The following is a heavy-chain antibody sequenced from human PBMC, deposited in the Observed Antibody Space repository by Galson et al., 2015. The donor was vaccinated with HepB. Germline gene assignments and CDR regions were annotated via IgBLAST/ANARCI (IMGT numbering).Heavy chain of an antibody. Sequence: SLRLSCAASGFTFGDYAMSWFRQAPGKGLERVGFIRSKAYGGTTEYAASVKGRFTISRDDSKSIAYLQMNSLKTEDTAVYYCTRADSSGYYYVDFDYWGQGTLVTVSS. V-gene: IGHV3-49*03. J-gene: IGHJ4*02. D-gene: IGHD3-22*01. CDR2: IRSKAYGGTT. CDR3: TRADSSGYYYVDFDY. CDR1: GFTFGDYA.